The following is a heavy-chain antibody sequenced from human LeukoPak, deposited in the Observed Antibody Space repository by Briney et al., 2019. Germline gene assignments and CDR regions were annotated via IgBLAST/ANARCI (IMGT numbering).Heavy chain of an antibody. J-gene: IGHJ4*02. D-gene: IGHD3-22*01. Sequence: SETLSLTCAVSGGSISSSNWWSWVRQPPGKGLEWIGEIYHSGSTNYNPSLKSRVTISVDKSKNQFSLKLSSVTAADTAVYYCARVGDYYYDSSGYYLDYWGQGTLVTVSS. CDR1: GGSISSSNW. V-gene: IGHV4-4*02. CDR3: ARVGDYYYDSSGYYLDY. CDR2: IYHSGST.